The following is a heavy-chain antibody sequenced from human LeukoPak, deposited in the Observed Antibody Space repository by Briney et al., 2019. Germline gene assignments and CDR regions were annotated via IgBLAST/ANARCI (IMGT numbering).Heavy chain of an antibody. D-gene: IGHD5-12*01. J-gene: IGHJ5*02. V-gene: IGHV4-59*01. Sequence: SETVSLTCTVSGGSISSYYWSWIRQPPGKGLEWIGYIYYSGSTNYNPSLKSRVTISVDTSKNQFSLKLSSVTAADTAVYYCARLGYVGWFDPWGQGTLVTVSS. CDR2: IYYSGST. CDR1: GGSISSYY. CDR3: ARLGYVGWFDP.